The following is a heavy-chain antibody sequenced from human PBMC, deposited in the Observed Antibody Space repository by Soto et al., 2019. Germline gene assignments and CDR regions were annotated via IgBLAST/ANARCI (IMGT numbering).Heavy chain of an antibody. CDR2: VSWTNISF. D-gene: IGHD5-18*01. CDR1: GFTFGDYA. CDR3: AKDRNTAMVTGDFDY. J-gene: IGHJ4*01. Sequence: LGGSLRLSCAASGFTFGDYAMHWVRQVPGRGLEWVSGVSWTNISFGYADSVKGRFTISRDNAKNSLYLQMNSLRREDTAFYYCAKDRNTAMVTGDFDYWGHGTLVTVSS. V-gene: IGHV3-9*01.